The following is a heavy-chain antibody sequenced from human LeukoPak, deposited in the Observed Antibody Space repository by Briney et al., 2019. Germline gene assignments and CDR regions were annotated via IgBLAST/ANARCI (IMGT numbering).Heavy chain of an antibody. CDR1: GFTFSSYG. CDR2: IWYDGSNK. Sequence: PGGALRLSCAASGFTFSSYGMHWVRQAAGKGLEWVAVIWYDGSNKYYADSVKGRFTISRDNSKNTLYLQMNSLRAEDTAVYYCAREVGPYAFDIWGQGTMVTVSS. D-gene: IGHD1-26*01. CDR3: AREVGPYAFDI. V-gene: IGHV3-33*01. J-gene: IGHJ3*02.